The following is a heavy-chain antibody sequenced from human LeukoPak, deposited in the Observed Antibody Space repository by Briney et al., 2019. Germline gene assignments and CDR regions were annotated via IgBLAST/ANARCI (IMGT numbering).Heavy chain of an antibody. CDR2: IYYSGST. Sequence: PSETLSLTCTVPGGSISSSSYYWGWIRQPPGKGLEWIGSIYYSGSTYYNPSLKSRVTISVDTSKNQFSLKLSSVTAADTAVYYCARLYVVVVAATLYNWFDPWGQGTLVTVSS. J-gene: IGHJ5*02. CDR1: GGSISSSSYY. CDR3: ARLYVVVVAATLYNWFDP. V-gene: IGHV4-39*01. D-gene: IGHD2-15*01.